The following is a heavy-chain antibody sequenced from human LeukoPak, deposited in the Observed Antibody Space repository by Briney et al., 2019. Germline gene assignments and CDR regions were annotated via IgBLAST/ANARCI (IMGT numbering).Heavy chain of an antibody. Sequence: ASVKVSCKAPGDTFTSYYMHWVRQAPGQGPEWMGIINPGGDSTIYAQKFQGRVTMTRDTSTSTAYMELSSLRSEDTAVYYCARDHGSGSYPYWGQGTLVTVSS. D-gene: IGHD1-26*01. J-gene: IGHJ4*02. V-gene: IGHV1-46*01. CDR2: INPGGDST. CDR1: GDTFTSYY. CDR3: ARDHGSGSYPY.